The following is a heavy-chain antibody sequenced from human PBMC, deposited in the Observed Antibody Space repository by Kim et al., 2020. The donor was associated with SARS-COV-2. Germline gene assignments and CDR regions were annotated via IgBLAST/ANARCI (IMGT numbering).Heavy chain of an antibody. CDR2: IWYDGSNK. Sequence: GGSLRLSCAASGFTFSSYGMHWVRQAPGKGLEWVAVIWYDGSNKYYADSVKGRFTISRDNSKNTLYLQMNSLRAEDTAVYYCAKDRGDYARSPVSWFDPWGKGPLVPVSS. D-gene: IGHD4-17*01. CDR1: GFTFSSYG. V-gene: IGHV3-33*06. J-gene: IGHJ5*02. CDR3: AKDRGDYARSPVSWFDP.